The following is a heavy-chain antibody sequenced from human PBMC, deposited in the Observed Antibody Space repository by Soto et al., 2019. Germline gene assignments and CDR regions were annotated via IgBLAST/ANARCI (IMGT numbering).Heavy chain of an antibody. D-gene: IGHD1-26*01. J-gene: IGHJ3*02. Sequence: QVQLQESGPGLVKPSETLSLTCTVSGGSISSYYWSWIRQPPGKGLEWIGYIYYSGSTNYNPSLKSRVTISVDTSKNQFSLKLSSVTAADTAVYYCAREAGWELLGAFDSWGQGTMVTVSS. CDR1: GGSISSYY. CDR2: IYYSGST. V-gene: IGHV4-59*01. CDR3: AREAGWELLGAFDS.